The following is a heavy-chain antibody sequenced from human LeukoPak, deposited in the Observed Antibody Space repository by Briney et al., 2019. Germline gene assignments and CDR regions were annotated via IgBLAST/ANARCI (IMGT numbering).Heavy chain of an antibody. J-gene: IGHJ3*02. CDR1: GFTFSSYA. CDR2: ISYDGSNK. V-gene: IGHV3-30*04. D-gene: IGHD6-19*01. CDR3: ARGKEQWLVLDAFDI. Sequence: GGFLRLSCAASGFTFSSYAMHWVRQAPGKGLEWVAVISYDGSNKYYADSVKGRFTISRDNSKNTLYLQMNSLRAEDTAVYYCARGKEQWLVLDAFDIWGQGTMVAVSS.